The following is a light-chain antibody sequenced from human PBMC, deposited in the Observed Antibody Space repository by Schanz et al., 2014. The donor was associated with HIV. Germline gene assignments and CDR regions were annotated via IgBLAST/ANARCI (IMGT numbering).Light chain of an antibody. CDR2: GAS. Sequence: EIVMTQSPATLSVSLGERAALSCWASQDIGNNLAWYQHKPGQAPRLLIYGASTRATGVPARFSGSGSGTEFILTINTLRPEDSAVYYCQQRSHWPLTFGGGTKVEI. CDR1: QDIGNN. J-gene: IGKJ4*01. V-gene: IGKV3-15*01. CDR3: QQRSHWPLT.